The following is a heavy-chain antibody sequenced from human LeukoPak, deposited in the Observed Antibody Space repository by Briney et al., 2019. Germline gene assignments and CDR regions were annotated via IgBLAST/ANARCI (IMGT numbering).Heavy chain of an antibody. J-gene: IGHJ5*02. V-gene: IGHV4-30-2*03. D-gene: IGHD6-13*01. CDR3: ARRRGIAAAGTSWFDP. CDR1: GGSISSGGYY. CDR2: IYYSGST. Sequence: DPSETLSLTCTVSGGSISSGGYYWSWIRQPPGKGLEWIGYIYYSGSTYYNPSLKSRVTISVDTSKNQFSLKLSSVTAADTAVNYCARRRGIAAAGTSWFDPWGQGTLVTVSS.